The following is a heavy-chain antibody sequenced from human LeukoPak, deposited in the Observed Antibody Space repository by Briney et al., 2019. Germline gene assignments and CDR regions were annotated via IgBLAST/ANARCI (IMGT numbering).Heavy chain of an antibody. CDR1: GITLSNYG. CDR2: ISERGGST. D-gene: IGHD4-17*01. CDR3: AKGSKGTVTFDY. J-gene: IGHJ4*02. Sequence: GGSLRLSCVVSGITLSNYGMSWVRQAPGKGLEWVSGISERGGSTNYADSVKGRFIISRDTSKNTLYLQMNSLRAEDTAVYYCAKGSKGTVTFDYWGQGTLVTVSS. V-gene: IGHV3-23*01.